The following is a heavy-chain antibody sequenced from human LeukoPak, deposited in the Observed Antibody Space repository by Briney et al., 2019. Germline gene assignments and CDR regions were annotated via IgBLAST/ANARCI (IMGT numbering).Heavy chain of an antibody. J-gene: IGHJ5*02. CDR2: IYYSGST. CDR1: GGSISSYY. Sequence: PSETLSLTCTVSGGSISSYYWSWIRQPPGKGLEWIGYIYYSGSTNYNPSLKSRVTISVDTSKNQFSLKLSSVTAADTAVYYCARGSYYTPDWFDPWGQGTLVTVSS. D-gene: IGHD3-10*01. V-gene: IGHV4-59*01. CDR3: ARGSYYTPDWFDP.